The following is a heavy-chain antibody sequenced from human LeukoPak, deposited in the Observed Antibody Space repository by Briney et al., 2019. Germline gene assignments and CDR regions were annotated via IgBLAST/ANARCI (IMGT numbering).Heavy chain of an antibody. J-gene: IGHJ5*02. CDR1: GFTFSSYS. CDR3: ARDRVVNIVVVPAAHGWFDP. Sequence: GGSLRLSCAASGFTFSSYSMNWVRQAPGKGLEWVSSISSSSSYIYYADSVKGRFTISRDNAKNSLYLQMNSLRAEDTAVYYCARDRVVNIVVVPAAHGWFDPWGQGTLVTVSS. V-gene: IGHV3-21*01. CDR2: ISSSSSYI. D-gene: IGHD2-2*01.